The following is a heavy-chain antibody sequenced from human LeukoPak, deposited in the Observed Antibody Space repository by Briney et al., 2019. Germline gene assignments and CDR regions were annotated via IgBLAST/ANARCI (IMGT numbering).Heavy chain of an antibody. V-gene: IGHV3-23*01. CDR1: GFTFSSYA. D-gene: IGHD3-3*01. CDR2: ISGSGGST. J-gene: IGHJ4*02. Sequence: GGSLRLSCAASGFTFSSYAMSWVRQAPGKGLEGVSAISGSGGSTYYADSVKGRFTISRDNSKNTLYLQMNSLRAEDTAVYYCAKAKYYDFWSGYYPDYWGQGTLVTVSS. CDR3: AKAKYYDFWSGYYPDY.